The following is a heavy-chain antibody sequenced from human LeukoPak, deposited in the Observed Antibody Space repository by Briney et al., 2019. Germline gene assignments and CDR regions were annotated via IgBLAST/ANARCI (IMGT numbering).Heavy chain of an antibody. CDR2: ILTSGST. CDR1: GGSISSYY. D-gene: IGHD4-11*01. CDR3: ARGSNYVGFDY. Sequence: PSETLSLTCTVSGGSISSYYWSWIRQPPGKGLEWIGRILTSGSTNYNPSLKSRVTMSVDTSKNQFSLKLSSVTAADTAVYYCARGSNYVGFDYWGQGTLVTVSS. V-gene: IGHV4-4*07. J-gene: IGHJ4*02.